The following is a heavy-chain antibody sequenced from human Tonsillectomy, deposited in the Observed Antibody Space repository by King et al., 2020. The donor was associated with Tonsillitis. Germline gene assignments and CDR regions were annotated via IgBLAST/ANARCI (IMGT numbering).Heavy chain of an antibody. Sequence: EVQLVESGGGLVQPGGSLRLSCAASGFTFSSYWMHWVRHAPGKGLVWVSRINSDGSSTSYADSVKGRFTISRDNANNTLYLQINSLRADDTAVYYCARFYAPDAFDIWGQGTVVTVSS. V-gene: IGHV3-74*01. J-gene: IGHJ3*02. CDR2: INSDGSST. CDR1: GFTFSSYW. CDR3: ARFYAPDAFDI. D-gene: IGHD2/OR15-2a*01.